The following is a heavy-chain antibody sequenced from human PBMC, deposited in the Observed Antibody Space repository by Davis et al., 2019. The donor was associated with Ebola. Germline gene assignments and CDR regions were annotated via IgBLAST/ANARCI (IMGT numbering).Heavy chain of an antibody. CDR1: GYKLTSYA. J-gene: IGHJ3*02. Sequence: AASVKVSCKASGYKLTSYAMNWVRQAPGQGLEWMGMINPNDGRTIYAQKFQGRVTVTRDTSTTTVYMDLSSLRSEDTALYYCTTPGGQDSGYDVFDIWGQGTMVTVSS. CDR2: INPNDGRT. CDR3: TTPGGQDSGYDVFDI. D-gene: IGHD5-12*01. V-gene: IGHV1-46*03.